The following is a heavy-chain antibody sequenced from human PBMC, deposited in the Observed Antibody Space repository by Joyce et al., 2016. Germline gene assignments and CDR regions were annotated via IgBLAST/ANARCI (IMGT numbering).Heavy chain of an antibody. CDR1: GFSFDDYG. J-gene: IGHJ6*02. CDR3: AKDITGYHDLWSGQSYFSGMDV. V-gene: IGHV3-9*01. D-gene: IGHD3-3*01. Sequence: EVQLVESGGALVQRGRSLRLSCAASGFSFDDYGMHWVRQVPGKVLEWVSSISWHGGTIAYADSVKGRFTVSRDNANHSLYLQMNSLTPEDTALYYCAKDITGYHDLWSGQSYFSGMDVWGRGTTVSVSS. CDR2: ISWHGGTI.